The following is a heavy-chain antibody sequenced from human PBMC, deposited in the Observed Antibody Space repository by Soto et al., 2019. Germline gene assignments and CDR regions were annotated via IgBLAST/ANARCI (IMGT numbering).Heavy chain of an antibody. J-gene: IGHJ6*02. CDR2: ISYDGSKK. CDR3: ATDSSGWYRYYYYCGMDV. D-gene: IGHD6-19*01. Sequence: QVQLVESGGGVVQPGRSLRLSCAASGFTFSNYAIHWVRQAPGKGLEWVAVISYDGSKKYYADSVKGRFTISRDSSKNALYLQMNSRRAEDTAVYYCATDSSGWYRYYYYCGMDVWGRGATVTVSS. CDR1: GFTFSNYA. V-gene: IGHV3-30-3*01.